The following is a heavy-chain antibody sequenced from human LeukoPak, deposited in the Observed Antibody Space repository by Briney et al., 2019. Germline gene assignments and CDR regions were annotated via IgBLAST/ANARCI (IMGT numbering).Heavy chain of an antibody. CDR2: FYYSGST. CDR3: ARGSCSGGSCYPTYGMDV. J-gene: IGHJ6*02. Sequence: SETLSLTCTVSGGSISSDYWSWIRQPPGKGLEWIGYFYYSGSTNYNPSLKSRVTISVDTSKNQFSLRLSSVTAADTAVYYCARGSCSGGSCYPTYGMDVWGQGTTVTVSS. CDR1: GGSISSDY. D-gene: IGHD2-15*01. V-gene: IGHV4-59*01.